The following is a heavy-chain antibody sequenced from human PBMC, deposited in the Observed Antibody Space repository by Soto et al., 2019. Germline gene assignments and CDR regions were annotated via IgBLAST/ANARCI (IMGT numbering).Heavy chain of an antibody. CDR2: ISWNCGSI. J-gene: IGHJ2*01. D-gene: IGHD4-17*01. CDR3: AKDLYCDYAWYFDL. V-gene: IGHV3-9*01. CDR1: GFTFDDYA. Sequence: EVQLVESGGGLVQPGRSLRLSCAASGFTFDDYAMHWVRHAPGKGLEWVSGISWNCGSIGYADSVKGRFTISRDNAKNSLYLQMNSLRAEDTALYYCAKDLYCDYAWYFDLWGRGTLVTVSS.